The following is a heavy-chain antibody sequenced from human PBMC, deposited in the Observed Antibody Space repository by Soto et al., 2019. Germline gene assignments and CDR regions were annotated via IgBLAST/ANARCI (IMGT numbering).Heavy chain of an antibody. CDR2: ISSTTNYI. Sequence: PGGSVRLSCAASGFTFTRDSMNWVRQAPGKGLEWVSSISSTTNYIYYGDAMKGRFTISRDNDKNSLYLEIHSLRAEDTAVYYCARESEDLTSNFDYWGQGTLVTVSS. V-gene: IGHV3-21*06. CDR3: ARESEDLTSNFDY. CDR1: GFTFTRDS. J-gene: IGHJ4*02.